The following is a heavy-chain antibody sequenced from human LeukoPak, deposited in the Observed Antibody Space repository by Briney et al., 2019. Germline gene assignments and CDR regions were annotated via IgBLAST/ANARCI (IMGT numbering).Heavy chain of an antibody. CDR2: ISWSSGSI. J-gene: IGHJ4*02. CDR1: GFTPDDYG. D-gene: IGHD4-17*01. CDR3: AKSRSGDYVFSHLDY. V-gene: IGHV3-9*02. Sequence: GRSLRLSCAASGFTPDDYGIRWGRQAPGKGLGLGSGISWSSGSIGYADSVKGRFTISRDNAKNSLYLQLNSLRAAATALYYCAKSRSGDYVFSHLDYWGQGTLVTVSS.